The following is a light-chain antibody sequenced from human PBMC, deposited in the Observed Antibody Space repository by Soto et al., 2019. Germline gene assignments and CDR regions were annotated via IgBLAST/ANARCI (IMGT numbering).Light chain of an antibody. V-gene: IGKV3-20*01. J-gene: IGKJ4*01. CDR3: QQYGSSPPLT. CDR2: GAS. CDR1: QSVSSSY. Sequence: EIGLPQSPGTLPLSPGERATLSCRASQSVSSSYLAWYHQKPGQAPRLRIYGASSRATGIPDRFSGSGSGTDFTLTISRLEPEDFAVYYCQQYGSSPPLTFGGGTKVEIK.